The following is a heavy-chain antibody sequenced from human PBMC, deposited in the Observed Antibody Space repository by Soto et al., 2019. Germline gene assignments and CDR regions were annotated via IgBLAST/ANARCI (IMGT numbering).Heavy chain of an antibody. J-gene: IGHJ6*02. Sequence: QVQLVQSGAEVKKPGASVKVSCKASGYTFTSYGISWVRQAPGQGLEWMGWISAYNGNTNYAQKLQGRVTMTTDTSTSTAYMELRSLRSDNTAVYSCAREKVDSSSWYVNYYYGMDVWGQGTTVTVSS. V-gene: IGHV1-18*01. CDR3: AREKVDSSSWYVNYYYGMDV. CDR1: GYTFTSYG. D-gene: IGHD6-13*01. CDR2: ISAYNGNT.